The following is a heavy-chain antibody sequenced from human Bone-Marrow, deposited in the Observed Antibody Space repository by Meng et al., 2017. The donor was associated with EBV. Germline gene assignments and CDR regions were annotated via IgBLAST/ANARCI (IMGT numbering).Heavy chain of an antibody. J-gene: IGHJ4*02. CDR3: ARALFCGVTTCNRAPDY. D-gene: IGHD2-21*01. CDR2: ISKSTHYI. V-gene: IGHV3-21*01. Sequence: FSFTDYNKNWVRHAAGKGLKWFAFISKSTHYIHCADSAKGRFTISRDNAMNAVFLQMNNLNADDTAVYYCARALFCGVTTCNRAPDYWGQGTLVTVSS. CDR1: FSFTDYN.